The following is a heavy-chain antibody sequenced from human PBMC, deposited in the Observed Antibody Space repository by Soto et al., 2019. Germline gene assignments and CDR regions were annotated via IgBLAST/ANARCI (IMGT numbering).Heavy chain of an antibody. CDR1: GGSFSGYY. J-gene: IGHJ6*02. CDR2: INHSGST. V-gene: IGHV4-34*01. CDR3: ARDNYGMDV. Sequence: SETLSLTCAVYGGSFSGYYWSWIRQPPGKGLEWIGEINHSGSTNYNPSLKSRVTISVDTSKNQFSLKLSSVTAADTAVYYCARDNYGMDVWGQGTTVTVSS.